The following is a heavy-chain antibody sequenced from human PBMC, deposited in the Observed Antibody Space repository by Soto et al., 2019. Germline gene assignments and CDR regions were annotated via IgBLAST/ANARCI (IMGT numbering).Heavy chain of an antibody. J-gene: IGHJ6*02. Sequence: SETLSLTCTVSGDSISDYYWSWIRQPAGKGLEWIGRFYYSGNTKSNPSLKSRVTMSADTSKNQFSLSLRSVTAADSAIYYCARMYNSGFYRPEADYFFYGLDVWGQGTTVTVSS. CDR3: ARMYNSGFYRPEADYFFYGLDV. D-gene: IGHD6-19*01. V-gene: IGHV4-4*07. CDR1: GDSISDYY. CDR2: FYYSGNT.